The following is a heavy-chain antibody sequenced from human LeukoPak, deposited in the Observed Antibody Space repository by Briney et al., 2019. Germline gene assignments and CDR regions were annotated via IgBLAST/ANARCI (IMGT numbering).Heavy chain of an antibody. V-gene: IGHV1-18*01. D-gene: IGHD1-26*01. CDR2: ISAYNGNT. Sequence: ASVKVSCKASGYTFTTYGISWVRQAPGQGLEGMGWISAYNGNTKYAQKLQGRVTMTTDTSTSTAYMELKSLRSDDTAVYYCARDQMGGSYYGYFQHWGQGTLVTVSS. J-gene: IGHJ1*01. CDR3: ARDQMGGSYYGYFQH. CDR1: GYTFTTYG.